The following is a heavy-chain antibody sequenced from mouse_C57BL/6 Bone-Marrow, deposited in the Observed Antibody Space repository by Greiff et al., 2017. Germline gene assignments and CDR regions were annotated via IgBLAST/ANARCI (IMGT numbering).Heavy chain of an antibody. Sequence: VQLQQSGAELVRPGASVKLSCTASGFNIKDDYMHWVKQRPEQGLEWIGWIDPENGDTEYASKFQGKATITSDTSSNTAYLQLSSLTSEDTAFYYCTTGTVVADWYFDVWGTGTTVTVSS. CDR1: GFNIKDDY. CDR3: TTGTVVADWYFDV. V-gene: IGHV14-4*01. J-gene: IGHJ1*03. D-gene: IGHD1-1*01. CDR2: IDPENGDT.